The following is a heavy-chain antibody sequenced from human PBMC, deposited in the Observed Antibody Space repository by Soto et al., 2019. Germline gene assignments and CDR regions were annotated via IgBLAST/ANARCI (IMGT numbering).Heavy chain of an antibody. Sequence: SETLSLTCAVSGGSISSGGYSWSWIRQPPGKGLEWIGYIYHSGSTYYNPSLKSRVTISADTSKNQISLKLTSATAADTAVYYCARGVGSSPPRYWGRGTLVTVSS. CDR3: ARGVGSSPPRY. D-gene: IGHD3-9*01. CDR2: IYHSGST. V-gene: IGHV4-30-2*01. CDR1: GGSISSGGYS. J-gene: IGHJ4*02.